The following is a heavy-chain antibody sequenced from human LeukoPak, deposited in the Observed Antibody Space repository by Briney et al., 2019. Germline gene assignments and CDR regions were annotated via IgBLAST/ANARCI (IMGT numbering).Heavy chain of an antibody. CDR2: ISGSGGST. V-gene: IGHV3-23*01. CDR1: GFTFSSYA. J-gene: IGHJ4*02. CDR3: AKDYDFWSGYHPY. Sequence: TGGSLRLSCAASGFTFSSYAMSWVRQAPGKGLEWVSAISGSGGSTYYADSVKGRFTISRDNSKNTLYLQMNSLRAEDTAVYYCAKDYDFWSGYHPYWGQGTLVTVSS. D-gene: IGHD3-3*01.